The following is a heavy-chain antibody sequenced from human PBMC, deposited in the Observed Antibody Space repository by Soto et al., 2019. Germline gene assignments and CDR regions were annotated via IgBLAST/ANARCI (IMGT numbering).Heavy chain of an antibody. V-gene: IGHV1-69*13. D-gene: IGHD1-26*01. CDR2: IIPIFGTA. J-gene: IGHJ6*02. Sequence: EASVTGSFNAAGGTFIGAAISWVRQAPGQGLEWMGGIIPIFGTANYAQKFQGRVTITADESTSTAYMELSSLRSEDTAVYYCARGGREPGYYYYGMDVWGQGTKVTVSS. CDR3: ARGGREPGYYYYGMDV. CDR1: GGTFIGAA.